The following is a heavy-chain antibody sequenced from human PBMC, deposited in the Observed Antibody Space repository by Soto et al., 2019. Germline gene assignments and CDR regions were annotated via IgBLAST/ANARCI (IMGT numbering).Heavy chain of an antibody. D-gene: IGHD7-27*01. CDR3: AGELGTFYFDH. J-gene: IGHJ4*02. CDR1: AGSIRSGDYY. CDR2: IDHSGSA. Sequence: QVQLQESGPGLVKPSQTLSLTCTVSAGSIRSGDYYWTWLRQPPGKGLEWIGYIDHSGSAYYNAHLKSRATISIDTSNNQFSLKMTSVTAADTAVYYCAGELGTFYFDHWGQGTLVTVSS. V-gene: IGHV4-30-4*01.